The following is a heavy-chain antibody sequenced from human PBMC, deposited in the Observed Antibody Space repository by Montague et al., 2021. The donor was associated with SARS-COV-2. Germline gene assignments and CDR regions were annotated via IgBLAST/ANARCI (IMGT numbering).Heavy chain of an antibody. J-gene: IGHJ4*02. Sequence: TLSLTCTVSGGSISSGGYYWSWIRQHPGKCLEWIGYIYYSGSTYYNPSLKSRVTISVDTSKNQFSLKLSSVTAADTAVYYCARLTAGYCSGGSCYWGNGFDDWGQGTLVTVSS. D-gene: IGHD2-15*01. V-gene: IGHV4-31*03. CDR3: ARLTAGYCSGGSCYWGNGFDD. CDR2: IYYSGST. CDR1: GGSISSGGYY.